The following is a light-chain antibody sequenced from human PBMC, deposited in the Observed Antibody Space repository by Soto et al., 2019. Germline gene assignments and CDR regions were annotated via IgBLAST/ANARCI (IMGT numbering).Light chain of an antibody. J-gene: IGLJ1*01. CDR1: SSDVGGYNF. CDR3: SSYTSSSTHA. Sequence: QSALTQPASVSGSPGQSITISCTGTSSDVGGYNFVSWYQQHPGKVPKLMIFDVNSRPSGVSNRYSGSKSGNTASLTISGLQAEDEGDYYCSSYTSSSTHAFGCGTKHTVL. CDR2: DVN. V-gene: IGLV2-14*03.